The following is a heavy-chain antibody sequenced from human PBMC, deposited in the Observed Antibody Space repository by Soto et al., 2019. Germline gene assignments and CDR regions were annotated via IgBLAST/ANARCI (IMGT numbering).Heavy chain of an antibody. CDR1: GFTFSSYA. Sequence: GGSLRLSCAASGFTFSSYAMHWVRQAPGKGLEWVAVISYDGSNKYYADSVKGRFTISRDNSKNTLYLQMNSLRAEDTAVYYCARGAFGEIAARDFDYWGQGTLVTVSS. CDR3: ARGAFGEIAARDFDY. V-gene: IGHV3-30-3*01. J-gene: IGHJ4*02. CDR2: ISYDGSNK. D-gene: IGHD6-6*01.